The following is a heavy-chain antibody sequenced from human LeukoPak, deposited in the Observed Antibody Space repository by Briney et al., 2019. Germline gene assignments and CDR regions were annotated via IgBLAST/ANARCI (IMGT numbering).Heavy chain of an antibody. Sequence: PGRSLRLYCAASGFTFDDYAMHWVRQAPGKGLEGVSGISWNSGSIGYADSVKGRFTISRDIGKNSLYLHMKSLRAEDTALYYCAKDIRPGIAAAQADNWFDPWGQGTLVTVSS. CDR3: AKDIRPGIAAAQADNWFDP. CDR1: GFTFDDYA. J-gene: IGHJ5*02. D-gene: IGHD6-13*01. CDR2: ISWNSGSI. V-gene: IGHV3-9*01.